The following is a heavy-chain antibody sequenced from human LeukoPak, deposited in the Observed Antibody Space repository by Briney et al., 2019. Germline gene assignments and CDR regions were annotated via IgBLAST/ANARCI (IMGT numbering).Heavy chain of an antibody. CDR2: INSDGSST. D-gene: IGHD1-26*01. CDR3: ARGIDLVN. CDR1: GFTFSSYW. Sequence: GGSLRLTCAASGFTFSSYWMHWVRQTPRKGLVWVSRINSDGSSTTYADSVKGRFTISRDNAKNTLYLQMNSLRAEDTAVYYCARGIDLVNWGQGTLVTVSS. J-gene: IGHJ4*02. V-gene: IGHV3-74*01.